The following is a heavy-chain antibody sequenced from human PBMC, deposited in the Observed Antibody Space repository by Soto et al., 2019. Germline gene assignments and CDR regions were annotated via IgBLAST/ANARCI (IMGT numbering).Heavy chain of an antibody. V-gene: IGHV4-59*06. CDR1: GGSISSYY. CDR3: ARVFGFGGMDV. J-gene: IGHJ6*02. D-gene: IGHD3-10*01. CDR2: IYYSGST. Sequence: SETLSLTCTVSGGSISSYYWSWIRQHPGKGLEWIGYIYYSGSTYYNPSLKSRVTISVDTSKNQFSLKLSSVTAADTAVYYCARVFGFGGMDVWGQGTTVTVSS.